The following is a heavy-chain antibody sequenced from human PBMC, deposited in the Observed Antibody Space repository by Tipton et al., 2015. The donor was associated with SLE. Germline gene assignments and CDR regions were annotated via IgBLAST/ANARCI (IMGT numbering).Heavy chain of an antibody. CDR3: ARRGVAEDFDY. CDR2: ISSSSSTI. CDR1: GFTFSSYS. Sequence: SLRLSCAASGFTFSSYSMNWVRQAPGKGLEWVSYISSSSSTIYYADSVKGRFTISRDNAKNSLYLQMNSLRAEDTAVYYCARRGVAEDFDYWGQGTLVTVSS. D-gene: IGHD5-12*01. J-gene: IGHJ4*02. V-gene: IGHV3-48*01.